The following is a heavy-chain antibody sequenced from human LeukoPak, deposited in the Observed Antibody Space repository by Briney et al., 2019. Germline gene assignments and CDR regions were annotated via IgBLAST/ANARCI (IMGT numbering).Heavy chain of an antibody. CDR3: ARGPMVRGIDY. D-gene: IGHD3-10*01. Sequence: ASVKVSCKTSGYTFSDYYIHWIRQAPGQGLEWVGWINPNSGGTNYAQKFQGRVTMTRDTSISTAYMELSRLRSDDTAVYYCARGPMVRGIDYWGQGTLVTVSS. V-gene: IGHV1-2*02. CDR2: INPNSGGT. J-gene: IGHJ4*02. CDR1: GYTFSDYY.